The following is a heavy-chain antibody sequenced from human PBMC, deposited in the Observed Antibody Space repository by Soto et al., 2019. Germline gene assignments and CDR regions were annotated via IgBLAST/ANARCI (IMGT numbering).Heavy chain of an antibody. D-gene: IGHD4-17*01. J-gene: IGHJ6*02. CDR1: GGTFSSYA. V-gene: IGHV1-69*12. Sequence: QVQLVQSGAEVKKPGSSVKVSCKASGGTFSSYAISWVRQAPGQGLEWLVGIIPIFGTANYAQKFQGRVTITADASTSRAYMELSRLRSEDTAVYYCARTHYGDVLGGMDVWGQGTTVTVSS. CDR3: ARTHYGDVLGGMDV. CDR2: IIPIFGTA.